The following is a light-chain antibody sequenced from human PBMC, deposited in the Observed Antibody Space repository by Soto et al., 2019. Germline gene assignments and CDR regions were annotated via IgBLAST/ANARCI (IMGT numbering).Light chain of an antibody. CDR1: QSISSW. CDR3: QQYNSYPWT. CDR2: KAS. Sequence: DIKITQSPSTLSASLGDRVTVTCRASQSISSWLAWYQQKKGKAPKILIYKASSLESGVPSRFRGSGSGTEFTLTISRLQPDDFATDYCQQYNSYPWTFGQGAKVEIK. J-gene: IGKJ1*01. V-gene: IGKV1-5*03.